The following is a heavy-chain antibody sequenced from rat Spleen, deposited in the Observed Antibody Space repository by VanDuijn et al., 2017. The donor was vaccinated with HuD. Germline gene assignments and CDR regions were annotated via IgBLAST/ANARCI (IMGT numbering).Heavy chain of an antibody. Sequence: QVLLKESGPGLVQPSQTLSLTCTVSGFSLTNYHVGWVRQSPGKGLEWMGVIWTGGTTAYHSSFNSRLSVSRDISMSQVFLRMSSLQTEDTATYYCVRANRESYAHFDYWGQGVVVTVSS. CDR3: VRANRESYAHFDY. J-gene: IGHJ2*01. CDR1: GFSLTNYH. V-gene: IGHV2-43*01. CDR2: IWTGGTT. D-gene: IGHD1-12*01.